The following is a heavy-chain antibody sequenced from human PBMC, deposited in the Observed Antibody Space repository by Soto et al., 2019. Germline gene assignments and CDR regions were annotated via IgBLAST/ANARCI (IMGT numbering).Heavy chain of an antibody. CDR3: THFYNYGTYSLDY. V-gene: IGHV2-5*02. D-gene: IGHD3-10*01. Sequence: QITLKESGPTLVKPTQTLTLTCTFSGFSLRTSGVGVGWIRQPPGKALEWLALIYWDDDKQYSPSLKSRLTNTYNNHENQMVLNMDHVDTVESYSAYSTHFYNYGTYSLDYWGQGTLVTVSS. CDR1: GFSLRTSGVG. CDR2: IYWDDDK. J-gene: IGHJ4*02.